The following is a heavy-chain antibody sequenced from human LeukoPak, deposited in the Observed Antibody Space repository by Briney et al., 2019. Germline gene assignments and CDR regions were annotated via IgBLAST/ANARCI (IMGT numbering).Heavy chain of an antibody. J-gene: IGHJ6*03. CDR1: GCTFSSYA. V-gene: IGHV1-69*06. Sequence: ASVKVSCKASGCTFSSYAISWVRQAPGQGLEWMGGIIPIFGTANYAQKFQGRVTITADKSTSTAYMELSSLRSEDTAVYYCASNRDSSGYQFYYYMDVWGKGTTVPVS. CDR2: IIPIFGTA. D-gene: IGHD3-22*01. CDR3: ASNRDSSGYQFYYYMDV.